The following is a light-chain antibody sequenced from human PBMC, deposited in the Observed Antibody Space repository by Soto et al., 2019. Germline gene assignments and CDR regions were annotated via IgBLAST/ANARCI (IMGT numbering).Light chain of an antibody. Sequence: IRMTQSPSSLSASTGDRVTITCRASQGLSSWLAWYQQKPEEAPKSLIYAASRLESGVPSRFSGSGSGTDFALTISSLQPEDFATYYCQQYNSYPITFGQGTRLEIK. CDR2: AAS. J-gene: IGKJ5*01. CDR1: QGLSSW. V-gene: IGKV1D-16*01. CDR3: QQYNSYPIT.